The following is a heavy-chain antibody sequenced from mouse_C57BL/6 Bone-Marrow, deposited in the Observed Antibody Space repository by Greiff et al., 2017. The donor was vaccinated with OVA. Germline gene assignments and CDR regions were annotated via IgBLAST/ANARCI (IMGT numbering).Heavy chain of an antibody. V-gene: IGHV1-59*01. CDR1: GYTFTSYW. J-gene: IGHJ4*01. Sequence: QVQLQQPGAELVRPGTSVKLSCKASGYTFTSYWMHWVKQRPGQGLEWIGVIDPSDSYTNYNQKFKGKATLTVDTSSSTAYMQLSSLTSEDSAVYYYATAIYDDPYAMDYWGQGTSVTVSS. CDR2: IDPSDSYT. CDR3: ATAIYDDPYAMDY. D-gene: IGHD2-3*01.